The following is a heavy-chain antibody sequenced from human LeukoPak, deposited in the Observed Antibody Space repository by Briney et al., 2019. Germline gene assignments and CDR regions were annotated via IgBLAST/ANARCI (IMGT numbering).Heavy chain of an antibody. Sequence: SETLSLTCAVSGYSISSGYYWGWIRQPPGKGLEWIGSIYHSGSTYYNPSLKSRVSISVDTSKNQFSLKLSSVTAADTAVYYCARHSSGSYYTILYYYYYYMDVWGKGTTATVSS. V-gene: IGHV4-38-2*01. CDR2: IYHSGST. CDR3: ARHSSGSYYTILYYYYYYMDV. D-gene: IGHD3-10*01. CDR1: GYSISSGYY. J-gene: IGHJ6*03.